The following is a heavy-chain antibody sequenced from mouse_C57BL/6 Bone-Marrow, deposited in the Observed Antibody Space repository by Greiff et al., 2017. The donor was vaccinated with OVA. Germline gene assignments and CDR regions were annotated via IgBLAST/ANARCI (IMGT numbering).Heavy chain of an antibody. CDR2: ISSGSSTI. V-gene: IGHV5-17*01. CDR3: ARPGLYYGSYLAWFAY. Sequence: EVKLQESGGGLVKPGGSLKLSCAASGFTFSDYGMHWVRQAPEKGLEWVAYISSGSSTIYYADTVKGRFTISRDNAKNTLYLQMTSLRSEDTAMYYCARPGLYYGSYLAWFAYWGQGTLVTVSA. D-gene: IGHD2-1*01. J-gene: IGHJ3*01. CDR1: GFTFSDYG.